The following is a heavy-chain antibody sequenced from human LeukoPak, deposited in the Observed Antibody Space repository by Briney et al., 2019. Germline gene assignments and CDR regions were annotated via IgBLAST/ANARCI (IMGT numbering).Heavy chain of an antibody. CDR1: GYTLTGYY. CDR2: INPNSGAT. CDR3: ARDQSERNQWLAWDYYYYGMDV. V-gene: IGHV1-2*02. J-gene: IGHJ6*02. D-gene: IGHD6-19*01. Sequence: GASVKVSCKASGYTLTGYYMHWVRQAPGQGLEWMGWINPNSGATKSAQKFQGRVTMTRDTSISSAYMDLSRLRSDDTAVYYCARDQSERNQWLAWDYYYYGMDVWGQGTTVTVSS.